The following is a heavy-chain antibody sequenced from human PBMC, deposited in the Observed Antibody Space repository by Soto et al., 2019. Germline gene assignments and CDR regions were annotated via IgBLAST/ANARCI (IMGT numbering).Heavy chain of an antibody. V-gene: IGHV3-30*18. Sequence: AGGSLRLSCAASGFTFGNYGLNWVRQAPGKGLEWVAVISYDSSNKYYANSVRGRFTISRDTSKDNLYLQMDTLRSEETAMYYCVKSFSIYGYSEFYHWGQGTLVTVSS. J-gene: IGHJ4*02. CDR3: VKSFSIYGYSEFYH. D-gene: IGHD2-21*01. CDR1: GFTFGNYG. CDR2: ISYDSSNK.